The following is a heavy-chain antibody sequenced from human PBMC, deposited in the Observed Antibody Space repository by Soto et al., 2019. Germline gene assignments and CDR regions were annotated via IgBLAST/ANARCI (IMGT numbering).Heavy chain of an antibody. CDR3: ARGLECRGYCLDKPTWFAP. CDR2: IIPIFGTP. Sequence: SVKVSCKASGCTFSTYTFSWVRQAPGQGLEWMGRIIPIFGTPYYAQKFQGRVTITADKSTSTVYMELSSLRSDDTAVYFCARGLECRGYCLDKPTWFAPWGQGTLVTLSS. V-gene: IGHV1-69*06. D-gene: IGHD2-15*01. CDR1: GCTFSTYT. J-gene: IGHJ5*02.